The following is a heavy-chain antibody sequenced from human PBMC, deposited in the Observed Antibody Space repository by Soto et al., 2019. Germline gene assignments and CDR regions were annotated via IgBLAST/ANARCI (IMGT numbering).Heavy chain of an antibody. J-gene: IGHJ4*02. Sequence: QVQLVQSGAEVKKPESSVKVSCKAPGGTFSTYAISWVRQAPGQGLEWMGGIIPMFGTANYAQRFQDRVTITADESTKTVYMGLSSLRSEDTAVDFCASGIQLWLRRINNGYSGWGQGTLVTVSS. V-gene: IGHV1-69*12. CDR3: ASGIQLWLRRINNGYSG. D-gene: IGHD5-18*01. CDR2: IIPMFGTA. CDR1: GGTFSTYA.